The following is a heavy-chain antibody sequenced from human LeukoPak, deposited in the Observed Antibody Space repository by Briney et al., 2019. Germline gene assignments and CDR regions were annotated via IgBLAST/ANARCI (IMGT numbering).Heavy chain of an antibody. CDR1: GFTFSNYA. CDR3: ASIGGSYSDFDY. D-gene: IGHD1-26*01. Sequence: GGSLRLSCAASGFTFSNYAMTWVRRAPGMGLEWVANIKQDGSEKYYVDSVKGRFTISRDIAKNSLYLQMNSLRAEDTAVYYCASIGGSYSDFDYWGQGTLVTVSS. CDR2: IKQDGSEK. V-gene: IGHV3-7*01. J-gene: IGHJ4*02.